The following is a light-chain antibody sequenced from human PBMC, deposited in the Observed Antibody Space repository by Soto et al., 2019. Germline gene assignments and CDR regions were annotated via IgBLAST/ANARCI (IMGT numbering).Light chain of an antibody. CDR2: SNN. CDR1: SSNIGSNT. Sequence: QPVLTQPPSASGTPGQRVTISCSGSSSNIGSNTVNWYQQLPGTAPKLLIYSNNQRPSGVPDRFSGSKSGTSASLAISGLQSEDEADYYCAAWDVSLNGYVFGTGTKLTVL. J-gene: IGLJ1*01. CDR3: AAWDVSLNGYV. V-gene: IGLV1-44*01.